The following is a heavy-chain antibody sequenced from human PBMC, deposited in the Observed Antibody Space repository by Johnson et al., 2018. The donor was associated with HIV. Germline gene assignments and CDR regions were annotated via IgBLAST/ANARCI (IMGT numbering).Heavy chain of an antibody. CDR3: ARDSSSWRPSGAFDI. CDR2: ISYDGSDK. Sequence: VQLVESGGGVVQPGRSLRLSCAASGFTFSSYAMHWVRQAPAKGLEWVAVISYDGSDKDYADSVKGRFTISRDSSKNTLYLQMNSLRVEDTAVYYCARDSSSWRPSGAFDIWGQGTMVTVSS. V-gene: IGHV3-30*04. D-gene: IGHD6-13*01. CDR1: GFTFSSYA. J-gene: IGHJ3*02.